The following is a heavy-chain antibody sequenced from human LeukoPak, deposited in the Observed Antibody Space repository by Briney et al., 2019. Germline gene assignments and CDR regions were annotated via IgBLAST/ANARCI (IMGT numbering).Heavy chain of an antibody. CDR1: GFTFSNAW. CDR3: TTPYYDILTGH. CDR2: IKSKTDGGTT. J-gene: IGHJ4*02. V-gene: IGHV3-15*01. D-gene: IGHD3-9*01. Sequence: GGSLRLSCAASGFTFSNAWMSWVRQAPGKGLEWVGRIKSKTDGGTTDYAAPVKGRFTISRDDSKNTLYLQMNSLKTEDTAVCYCTTPYYDILTGHWGQGTLVTVSS.